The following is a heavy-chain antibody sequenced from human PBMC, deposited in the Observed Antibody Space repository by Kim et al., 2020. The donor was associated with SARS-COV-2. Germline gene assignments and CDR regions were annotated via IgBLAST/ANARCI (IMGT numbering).Heavy chain of an antibody. V-gene: IGHV3-30*04. Sequence: GRSLRLSCAASGFTFSSYAMHWVRQAPGKGLEWVAVISYDGSNKYYADSVKGRFTISRDNSKNTLYLQMNSLRAEDTAVYYCARELYSGSYMGYWGQGTLVTVSS. CDR3: ARELYSGSYMGY. CDR1: GFTFSSYA. CDR2: ISYDGSNK. D-gene: IGHD1-26*01. J-gene: IGHJ4*02.